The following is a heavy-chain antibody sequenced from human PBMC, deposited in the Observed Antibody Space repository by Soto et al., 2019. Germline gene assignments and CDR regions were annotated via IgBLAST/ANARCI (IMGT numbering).Heavy chain of an antibody. Sequence: WGSLRLSCAASGFTFISYSISFVRQSPGKWLEWVSSISSSSSYIYYADSVKGRFTISRDNAKNSLYLQMNSLRAEDTAVYYCARVSSHYYYGMDVWGQGTTVTVSS. CDR3: ARVSSHYYYGMDV. J-gene: IGHJ6*02. D-gene: IGHD2-2*01. CDR1: GFTFISYS. V-gene: IGHV3-21*01. CDR2: ISSSSSYI.